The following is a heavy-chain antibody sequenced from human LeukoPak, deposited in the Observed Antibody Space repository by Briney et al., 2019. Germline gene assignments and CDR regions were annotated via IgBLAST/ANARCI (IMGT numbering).Heavy chain of an antibody. CDR3: AREATWGEWYFDH. CDR1: GITFSRHG. V-gene: IGHV3-30*03. CDR2: IADDGGVK. J-gene: IGHJ4*02. D-gene: IGHD3-3*01. Sequence: GSLRLSCVASGITFSRHGMDWVRQAPGKGLGWVAVIADDGGVKQYADSVKGRFTVSRDNSKSTLYLQMNGLSVEDTAIYYCAREATWGEWYFDHWGQGTPVTVSS.